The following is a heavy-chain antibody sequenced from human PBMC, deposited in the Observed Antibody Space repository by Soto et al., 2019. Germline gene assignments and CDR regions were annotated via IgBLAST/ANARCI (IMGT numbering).Heavy chain of an antibody. V-gene: IGHV3-23*01. Sequence: EVQLLESGGGLVQPGGSLRLSCAASGFTFSGYAMSWVRQAPGKGLEWVSAISGSGGSTYYADSVKGRFTISRENSKNTLYLQMDSLKAEDTAVYLCGKPPPEYDFWDGYRGGGGQGTLVTVSS. CDR1: GFTFSGYA. J-gene: IGHJ4*02. CDR2: ISGSGGST. D-gene: IGHD3-3*01. CDR3: GKPPPEYDFWDGYRGG.